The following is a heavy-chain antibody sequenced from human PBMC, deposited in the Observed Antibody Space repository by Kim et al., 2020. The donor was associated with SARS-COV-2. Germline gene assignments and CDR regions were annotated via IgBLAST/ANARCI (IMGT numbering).Heavy chain of an antibody. D-gene: IGHD6-13*01. J-gene: IGHJ6*02. V-gene: IGHV1-69*13. CDR2: IIPIFGTA. CDR3: ARSNSSRYYYYYGMDV. Sequence: SVKVSCKASGGTFSSYAISWVRQAPGQGLEWMGGIIPIFGTANYAQKFQGRVTITADESTSTAYMELSSLRSEDTAVYYCARSNSSRYYYYYGMDVWGQGTTVTVSS. CDR1: GGTFSSYA.